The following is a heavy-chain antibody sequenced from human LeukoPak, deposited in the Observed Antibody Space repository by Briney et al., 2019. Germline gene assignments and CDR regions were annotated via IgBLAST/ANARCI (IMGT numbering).Heavy chain of an antibody. Sequence: SETLSLTCTVSGGSIGRYYWSWIRQPPGKGLGWGGYIYYSGSTNYNPSLKSRVTISVDTSKNQFSLKLSSVTATDTAVYYCARNTPPRPYSFDYWGQGTLVTVSS. V-gene: IGHV4-59*08. D-gene: IGHD5-18*01. CDR3: ARNTPPRPYSFDY. J-gene: IGHJ4*02. CDR1: GGSIGRYY. CDR2: IYYSGST.